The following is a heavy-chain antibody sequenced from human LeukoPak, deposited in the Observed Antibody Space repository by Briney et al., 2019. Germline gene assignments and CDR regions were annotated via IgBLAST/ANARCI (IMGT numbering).Heavy chain of an antibody. CDR2: IYYSGST. CDR1: GGSMKNYY. V-gene: IGHV4-39*07. D-gene: IGHD6-13*01. CDR3: ASRSSSWLY. J-gene: IGHJ4*02. Sequence: SETLSLTCTVSGGSMKNYYWGWIRQPPGKGLEWIGSIYYSGSTYYNPSLKSRVTISVDTSKNQFSLNLSSVTAADTAVYYCASRSSSWLYWGQGTLVTVSS.